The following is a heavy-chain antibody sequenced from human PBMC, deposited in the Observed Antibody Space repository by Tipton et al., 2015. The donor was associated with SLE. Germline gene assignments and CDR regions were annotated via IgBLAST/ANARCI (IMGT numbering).Heavy chain of an antibody. D-gene: IGHD2/OR15-2a*01. J-gene: IGHJ5*02. CDR2: IRSSSSYI. Sequence: SLRLSCAASGFTFSSYSMNWVRQAPGKGLEWVSSIRSSSSYIYYADSVKGRFTISRDNAKNSLYLQMNSLRAEDTAVYYCAREGVSTAYNWFDPWGQGTLVTVSS. V-gene: IGHV3-21*01. CDR3: AREGVSTAYNWFDP. CDR1: GFTFSSYS.